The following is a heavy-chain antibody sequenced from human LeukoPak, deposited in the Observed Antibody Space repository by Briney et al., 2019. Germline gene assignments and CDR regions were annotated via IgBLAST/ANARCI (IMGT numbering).Heavy chain of an antibody. D-gene: IGHD6-6*01. Sequence: TSETLSLTCTVSGGSISSYYWSWIRQPPGKGLEWLGYIYYSGSTNYNPSLKSRVTISVDTSKNQFSLKLSSVTAADTAVYYCARSGTGGIAARPYYYYYMDVWGKGTTVTVSS. CDR2: IYYSGST. V-gene: IGHV4-59*01. J-gene: IGHJ6*03. CDR3: ARSGTGGIAARPYYYYYMDV. CDR1: GGSISSYY.